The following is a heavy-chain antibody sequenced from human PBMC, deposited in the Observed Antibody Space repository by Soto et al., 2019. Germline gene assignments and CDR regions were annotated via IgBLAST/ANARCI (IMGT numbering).Heavy chain of an antibody. CDR2: IDPEDGET. J-gene: IGHJ4*02. V-gene: IGHV1-24*01. D-gene: IGHD2-8*01. Sequence: VKVSCKVSGYTLTELSMHWVRQAPGKGLEWMGGIDPEDGETIYAQKFQGRVTMTEDTSTDTAYMELRSLRSDDTAVYYCARALGYCTNGVCTQDYWGQGTLVTVSS. CDR1: GYTLTELS. CDR3: ARALGYCTNGVCTQDY.